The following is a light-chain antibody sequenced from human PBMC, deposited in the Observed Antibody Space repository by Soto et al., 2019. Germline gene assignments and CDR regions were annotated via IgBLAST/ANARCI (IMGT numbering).Light chain of an antibody. CDR3: CSYAGSYPWV. CDR1: SSDVGGYNY. J-gene: IGLJ3*02. V-gene: IGLV2-11*01. CDR2: DVS. Sequence: QSALTQPRSVSGSPGQSVTISCTGTSSDVGGYNYVSWYQQHPGKAPKLMIYDVSKRPSGVPDRFSGSKSGNTASLTISGLQAEDEGDYYCCSYAGSYPWVFGGGTKVTVL.